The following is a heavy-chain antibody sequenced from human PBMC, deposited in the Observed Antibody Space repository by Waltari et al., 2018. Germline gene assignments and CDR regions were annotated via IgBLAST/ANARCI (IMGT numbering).Heavy chain of an antibody. Sequence: QVQLQESGPGLVKPSQTLSLTCDVSGVSIRSGGYFWSWVRQPAGKGLEWIGRVYSAGNPDYNHSLKSRATVSVDTSKNQFFLRLTFMAAADAAVYYCASFREYYDSSGNYFGAFDTWGQGTKVTVSS. CDR2: VYSAGNP. CDR3: ASFREYYDSSGNYFGAFDT. CDR1: GVSIRSGGYF. D-gene: IGHD3-22*01. J-gene: IGHJ3*02. V-gene: IGHV4-61*02.